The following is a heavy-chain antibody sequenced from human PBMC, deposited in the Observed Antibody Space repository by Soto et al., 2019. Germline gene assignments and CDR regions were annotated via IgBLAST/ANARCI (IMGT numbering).Heavy chain of an antibody. CDR1: GFTFSSYG. J-gene: IGHJ6*02. CDR2: IWYDGSNK. CDR3: ARAPQYYDFWSGTHYYYGMDV. D-gene: IGHD3-3*01. Sequence: PGGSLRLSCAASGFTFSSYGMHWVRQAPGKGLEWVAVIWYDGSNKYYADSVKGRFTISRDNSKNTLYLQMNSLRAEDTAVYYCARAPQYYDFWSGTHYYYGMDVWGQGTTVTVSS. V-gene: IGHV3-33*01.